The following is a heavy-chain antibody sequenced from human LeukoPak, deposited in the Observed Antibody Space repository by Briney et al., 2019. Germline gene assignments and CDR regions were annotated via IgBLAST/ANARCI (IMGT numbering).Heavy chain of an antibody. CDR2: IRQDGNEK. J-gene: IGHJ2*01. D-gene: IGHD1-26*01. V-gene: IGHV3-7*01. CDR3: ASGGVVGPSTYWFYDL. Sequence: RPGGSLRLSCEASGFTFSRNWMTWVRRAPGKGLEWVANIRQDGNEKYYVDSVKGRFTISRDNAKNSLYLQMNSLRAEDTAVYYCASGGVVGPSTYWFYDLWGRGTRVTVSS. CDR1: GFTFSRNW.